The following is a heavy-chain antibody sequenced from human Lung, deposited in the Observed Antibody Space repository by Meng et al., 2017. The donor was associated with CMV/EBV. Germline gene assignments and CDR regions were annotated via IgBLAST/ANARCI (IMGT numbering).Heavy chain of an antibody. CDR2: IRFDGSNK. CDR3: AKRGDSSGTYAMDV. CDR1: GFTFSSQA. Sequence: GGSWRLSVAASGFTFSSQAMHWVRQAPVKGREGVANIRFDGSNKYHADSVKGRFTISRDNSKNTLYLQMSSLRAEGTAVYYCAKRGDSSGTYAMDVWGQGXTVTVSS. V-gene: IGHV3-30*02. D-gene: IGHD3-22*01. J-gene: IGHJ6*02.